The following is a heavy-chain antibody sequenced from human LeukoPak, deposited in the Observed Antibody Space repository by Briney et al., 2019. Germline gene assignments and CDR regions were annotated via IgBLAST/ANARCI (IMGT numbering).Heavy chain of an antibody. CDR1: GFTFSSYG. CDR3: AKSFGGYSSSWYYYYYYMDV. V-gene: IGHV3-33*06. Sequence: GRSLRLSCAASGFTFSSYGMHWVRQAPGKGLEWVAVIWYDGSNKYYADSVKGRFTIPRDNSKNTLYLQMNSLRAEDTAVYYCAKSFGGYSSSWYYYYYYMDVWGKGTTVTVSS. J-gene: IGHJ6*03. D-gene: IGHD6-13*01. CDR2: IWYDGSNK.